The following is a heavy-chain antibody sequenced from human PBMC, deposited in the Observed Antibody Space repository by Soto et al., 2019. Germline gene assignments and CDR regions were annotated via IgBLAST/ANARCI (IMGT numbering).Heavy chain of an antibody. Sequence: PSETLSLTXAVYGGSFSGYYWSWIRQPPGKGLEWIGEINHSGSTNYNPSLKSRVTISVDTSKNQFSLKLSSVTAADTAVYYCARGLSRSVGATLGYWGQGTLVTVS. D-gene: IGHD1-26*01. CDR3: ARGLSRSVGATLGY. CDR2: INHSGST. V-gene: IGHV4-34*01. CDR1: GGSFSGYY. J-gene: IGHJ4*02.